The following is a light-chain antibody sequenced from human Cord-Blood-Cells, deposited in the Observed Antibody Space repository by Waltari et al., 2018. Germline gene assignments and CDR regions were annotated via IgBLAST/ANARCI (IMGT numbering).Light chain of an antibody. CDR2: GAS. J-gene: IGKJ1*01. V-gene: IGKV3-20*01. Sequence: EIVLTQPPGTLSLHPGDRATLSCRTRQSVSSSYLAWYQQKPDQAPRLLSYGASSRASGIPDRFSGRRSGTDFTLTISRLQREDFGVYCCQQYGSSRWTFGQWSKVEIE. CDR3: QQYGSSRWT. CDR1: QSVSSSY.